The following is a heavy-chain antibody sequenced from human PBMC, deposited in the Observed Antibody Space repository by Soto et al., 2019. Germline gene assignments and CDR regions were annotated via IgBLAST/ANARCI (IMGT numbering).Heavy chain of an antibody. V-gene: IGHV3-48*02. Sequence: EVQLVEPGGGLVQPGGYLRLSCEASGFTFSNYYMTWVRQAPVKGLEWVSYISSSSSSIDYADSVQGRLSISRDNAKSSLYLQMNSLRDEDTAVYYCASRYSNTSRTMDVWGQGTTVTVSS. CDR2: ISSSSSSI. CDR1: GFTFSNYY. CDR3: ASRYSNTSRTMDV. D-gene: IGHD6-13*01. J-gene: IGHJ6*02.